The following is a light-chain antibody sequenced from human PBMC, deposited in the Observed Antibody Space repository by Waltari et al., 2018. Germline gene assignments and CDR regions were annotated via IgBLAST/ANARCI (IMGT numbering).Light chain of an antibody. Sequence: EVVMTQSPATLSVSPGERATLFCRTSESVDYKLAWYQHKPGQAPRLLIYDISTRFPGIPARFSGGGSGTLFTLTISSLQSEDFAVYYCQQYDSWPQTFGGGTKVEIK. CDR2: DIS. V-gene: IGKV3-15*01. J-gene: IGKJ4*01. CDR3: QQYDSWPQT. CDR1: ESVDYK.